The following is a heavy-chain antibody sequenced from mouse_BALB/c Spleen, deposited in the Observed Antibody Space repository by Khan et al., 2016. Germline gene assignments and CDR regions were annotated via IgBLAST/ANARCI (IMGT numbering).Heavy chain of an antibody. J-gene: IGHJ4*01. Sequence: EVQLQESGPGLVRPSQPLSLTCTVTGYSITTNYAWNWIRQFPGNKLEWMGYITYSGSTTYNPSLKSRISITRDTSKNQFFLQLNSVTTEDTATYYCARCGGLRGTFYYAMDYWGQGTSVTVSS. CDR2: ITYSGST. V-gene: IGHV3-2*02. CDR3: ARCGGLRGTFYYAMDY. D-gene: IGHD1-1*01. CDR1: GYSITTNYA.